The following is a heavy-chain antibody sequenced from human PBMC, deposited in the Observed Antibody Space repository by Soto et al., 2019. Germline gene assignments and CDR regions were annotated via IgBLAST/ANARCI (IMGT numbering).Heavy chain of an antibody. Sequence: QVQLVQSGAEVKKPGASVKASCKASGYTFTGYYMHWVRQAPGQGLEWMGWINPNSGGTNYAQKFQGWVTTTRDTSTSTAYRELSRLRSDDTAVYYCAGEDDQLLWGYGMDVWGQGTTVTVSS. D-gene: IGHD2-2*01. CDR3: AGEDDQLLWGYGMDV. CDR2: INPNSGGT. V-gene: IGHV1-2*04. CDR1: GYTFTGYY. J-gene: IGHJ6*02.